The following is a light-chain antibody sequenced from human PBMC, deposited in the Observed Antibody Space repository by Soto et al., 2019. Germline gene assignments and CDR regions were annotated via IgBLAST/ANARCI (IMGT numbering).Light chain of an antibody. CDR3: QQRSNWPPIT. J-gene: IGKJ1*01. CDR2: DAS. Sequence: EIVLTQSPATLCLSPGERATLSCRASQSVSRYLAWYQQKPGQALRLLIYDASNRATGIPARFSGSGSGTDFTLTISSLEPEDFAVYYCQQRSNWPPITFGQGTKVDIK. V-gene: IGKV3-11*01. CDR1: QSVSRY.